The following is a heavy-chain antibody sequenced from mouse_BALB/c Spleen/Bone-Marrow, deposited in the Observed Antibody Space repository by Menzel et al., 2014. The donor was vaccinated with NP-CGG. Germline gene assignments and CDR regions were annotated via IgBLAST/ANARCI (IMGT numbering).Heavy chain of an antibody. CDR1: GFAFSSYD. CDR3: ARPLYYYGSSPFYAMDY. V-gene: IGHV5-12-1*01. D-gene: IGHD1-1*01. CDR2: ISSGGGST. Sequence: VQLKESGGGLVKPGGSLKLSCAASGFAFSSYDMSWVRQTPEKRLEWVAYISSGGGSTYYPDTVKGRFTISRDNAKNTLYLQMSSLKSEDTAMYYCARPLYYYGSSPFYAMDYWGQGTSVTVSP. J-gene: IGHJ4*01.